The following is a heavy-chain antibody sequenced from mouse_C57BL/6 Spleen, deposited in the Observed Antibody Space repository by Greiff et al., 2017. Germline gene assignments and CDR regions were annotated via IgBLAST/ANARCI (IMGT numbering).Heavy chain of an antibody. D-gene: IGHD1-1*01. V-gene: IGHV1-69*01. CDR1: VYTFTSYW. Sequence: VQLQQPGAELVMPGASVKLSCKASVYTFTSYWMHWVKQRPGQGLEWIGEIDPSDSYTNYNQQFKGKSTLPVDKSSSTAYMHLSSLTSANSAGYYCARSGYYGSSFDYWGQGTTLTVSS. J-gene: IGHJ2*01. CDR2: IDPSDSYT. CDR3: ARSGYYGSSFDY.